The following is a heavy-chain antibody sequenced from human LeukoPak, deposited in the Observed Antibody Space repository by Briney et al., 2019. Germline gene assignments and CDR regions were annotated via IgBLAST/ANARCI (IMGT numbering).Heavy chain of an antibody. Sequence: GESLKISCKGSGYSFPTYWIGWVRQTPGKGLEWMGIIYPGDSDTRYSPSFQGQVTISADKSISTAYLQWSSLKASDTAMYYCARSLTVAREYNYGYGYWGQGTLVTVSS. V-gene: IGHV5-51*01. J-gene: IGHJ4*02. CDR2: IYPGDSDT. CDR1: GYSFPTYW. D-gene: IGHD5-18*01. CDR3: ARSLTVAREYNYGYGY.